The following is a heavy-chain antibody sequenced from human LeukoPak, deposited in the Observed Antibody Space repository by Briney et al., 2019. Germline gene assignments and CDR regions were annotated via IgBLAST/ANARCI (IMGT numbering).Heavy chain of an antibody. Sequence: SETLSLTCTVSGGSISSYYWSWIRQPPGKGLEWIGYIYYSGSTNYNPSLKGRVTISVDTSKNQFSLKLSSVTAADTAVYYCARDTYYYDSSGQRGFDYWGQGTLVTVSS. V-gene: IGHV4-59*01. CDR1: GGSISSYY. CDR3: ARDTYYYDSSGQRGFDY. J-gene: IGHJ4*02. D-gene: IGHD3-22*01. CDR2: IYYSGST.